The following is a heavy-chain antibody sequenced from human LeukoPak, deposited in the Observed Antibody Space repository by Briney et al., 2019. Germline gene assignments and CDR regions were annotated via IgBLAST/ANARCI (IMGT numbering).Heavy chain of an antibody. V-gene: IGHV1-8*01. D-gene: IGHD6-19*01. CDR2: MNPNSGNT. Sequence: GASVKVSCKASGYTFTSYDINWARQATGQGLEWMGWMNPNSGNTGYAQKFQGRVTMTRNTSISTAYMELSSLRSEDTAVYHCARDIAVAGIDTFDYWGQGTLVTVSS. J-gene: IGHJ4*02. CDR1: GYTFTSYD. CDR3: ARDIAVAGIDTFDY.